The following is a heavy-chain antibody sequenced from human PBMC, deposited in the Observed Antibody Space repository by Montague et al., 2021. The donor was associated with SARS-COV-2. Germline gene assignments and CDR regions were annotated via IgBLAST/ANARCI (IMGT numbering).Heavy chain of an antibody. Sequence: SRRLSCAASGFTFSSYGMHWVRQAPGKGLEWVAVMSYDGSNKYYADSVKGRFTISRDNSKNTLYLQMNSLRVEDTAVYYCARDSYLSGFDYWGQGTLVTVSS. D-gene: IGHD3-10*01. CDR1: GFTFSSYG. CDR3: ARDSYLSGFDY. J-gene: IGHJ4*02. CDR2: MSYDGSNK. V-gene: IGHV3-30-3*01.